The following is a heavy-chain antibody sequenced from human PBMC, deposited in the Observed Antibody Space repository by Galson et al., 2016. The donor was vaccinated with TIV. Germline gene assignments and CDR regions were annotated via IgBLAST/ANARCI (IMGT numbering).Heavy chain of an antibody. D-gene: IGHD1-14*01. V-gene: IGHV3-30*02. CDR2: LRYDGSDI. CDR3: ARGGYGNHF. Sequence: SLRLSCAAFGFTFRSFGMHWVRQAPGKGLEWLAFLRYDGSDIVYTESVKGRFTISRDNGKNTLYLQMSSLRAEDTARYYCARGGYGNHFWGKGTLVTVSS. CDR1: GFTFRSFG. J-gene: IGHJ4*02.